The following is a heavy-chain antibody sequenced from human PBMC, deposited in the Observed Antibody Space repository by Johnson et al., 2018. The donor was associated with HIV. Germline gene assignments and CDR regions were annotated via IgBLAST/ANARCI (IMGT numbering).Heavy chain of an antibody. J-gene: IGHJ3*02. CDR1: GFTFSSYW. CDR2: IKQDGSEK. D-gene: IGHD5-18*01. V-gene: IGHV3-7*05. Sequence: VQLVESGGGLVQPGGSLRLSCAASGFTFSSYWMSWVRQAPGKGLEWVANIKQDGSEKYYVASVKGRFTISRDNAKNSLYLQMNNLRAEDTALYYCARVRGYSYVLDAFDIWGQGTMVTVSS. CDR3: ARVRGYSYVLDAFDI.